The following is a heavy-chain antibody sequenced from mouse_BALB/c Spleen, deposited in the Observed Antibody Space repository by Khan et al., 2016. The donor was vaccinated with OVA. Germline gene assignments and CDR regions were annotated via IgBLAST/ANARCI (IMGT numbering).Heavy chain of an antibody. CDR2: ISYSGNT. J-gene: IGHJ2*01. CDR1: GFSITTDYA. D-gene: IGHD1-1*01. Sequence: VQLKQSEPGLVKPSQALSLTCTVAGFSITTDYACNWIRQFPGSKLEWMGHISYSGNTKYKPSLKSRISITRDTSKNQFFLQLKSVTTKDTARYYCARIYGGDFDYWGQGTTLTVSS. V-gene: IGHV3-2*02. CDR3: ARIYGGDFDY.